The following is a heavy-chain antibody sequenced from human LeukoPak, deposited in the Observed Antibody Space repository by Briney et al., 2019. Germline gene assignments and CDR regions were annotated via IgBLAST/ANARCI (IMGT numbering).Heavy chain of an antibody. V-gene: IGHV3-20*04. D-gene: IGHD3-10*02. J-gene: IGHJ1*01. CDR3: ARDGPWGNSNYVKAEYFQH. CDR2: INWNGGTT. Sequence: ETLSLTCTVSGYSIRIGNYWGWIGQPPGKGLEWVPGINWNGGTTGSADSVKGRFPIPRDNAKNYLNLQMNSLKARDPALYYCARDGPWGNSNYVKAEYFQHWGQGTLVTVSS. CDR1: GYSIRIGNY.